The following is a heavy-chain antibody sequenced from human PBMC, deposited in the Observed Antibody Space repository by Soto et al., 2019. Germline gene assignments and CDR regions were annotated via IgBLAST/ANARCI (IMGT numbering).Heavy chain of an antibody. CDR1: GYSFTSLD. Sequence: ASVKVSCKASGYSFTSLDINWVRQTTGQGLEWMGWMQPSSGRTGYAQKLQGRVTMTRDTSINTAYMELSSLTSDDTAFYYCARGVTAGVDYWGQGTLVTVSS. CDR3: ARGVTAGVDY. D-gene: IGHD1-26*01. V-gene: IGHV1-8*01. J-gene: IGHJ4*02. CDR2: MQPSSGRT.